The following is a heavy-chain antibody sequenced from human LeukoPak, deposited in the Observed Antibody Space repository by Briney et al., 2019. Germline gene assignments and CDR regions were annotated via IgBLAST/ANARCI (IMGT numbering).Heavy chain of an antibody. CDR2: VSGNNDIT. CDR3: ARNKGSSTIFNWFDP. D-gene: IGHD2-2*01. J-gene: IGHJ5*02. V-gene: IGHV1-18*01. Sequence: ASVKVSCKASGYTFTNYGISWVRQAPGQGLEWMGWVSGNNDITNYAQKFQGRVTMTTDTSTTTAYMELRSLRPDDTAVYYCARNKGSSTIFNWFDPWGQGTLVTVSS. CDR1: GYTFTNYG.